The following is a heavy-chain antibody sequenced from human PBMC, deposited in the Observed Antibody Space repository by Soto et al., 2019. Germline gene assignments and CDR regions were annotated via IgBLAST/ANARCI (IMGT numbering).Heavy chain of an antibody. CDR3: AKDFGDGYTFYY. CDR2: ISYDGSNK. D-gene: IGHD5-12*01. Sequence: QVQLVESGGGVVQPGRSLRLSCAASGFTFSSYGMHWVRQAPGKGLEWVAVISYDGSNKYYADSVKGRFTISRDNSKNTLYLQRNSLRAEDTAVYYCAKDFGDGYTFYYWGQGTLVTVSS. CDR1: GFTFSSYG. V-gene: IGHV3-30*18. J-gene: IGHJ4*02.